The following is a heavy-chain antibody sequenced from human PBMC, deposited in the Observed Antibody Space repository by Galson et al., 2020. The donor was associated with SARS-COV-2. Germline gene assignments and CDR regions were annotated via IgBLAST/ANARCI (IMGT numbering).Heavy chain of an antibody. V-gene: IGHV1-18*01. CDR2: ISAYNGNT. D-gene: IGHD6-13*01. J-gene: IGHJ6*02. Sequence: ASVTVSCKASGYTFTSYGISWVRQAPGQGLEWMGWISAYNGNTNYAQKLQGRVTMTTDTSTSTAYMELRSLRSDDTAVYYCARDRIAAAGKYYYYYGMDVWGQGTTVTVSS. CDR3: ARDRIAAAGKYYYYYGMDV. CDR1: GYTFTSYG.